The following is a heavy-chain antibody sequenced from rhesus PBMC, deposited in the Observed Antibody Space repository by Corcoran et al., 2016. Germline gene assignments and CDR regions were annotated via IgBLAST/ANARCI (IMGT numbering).Heavy chain of an antibody. CDR1: AGSIGGTY. CDR2: IRSGGST. J-gene: IGHJ3*01. CDR3: ARVRGYTADDAFDF. D-gene: IGHD5-24*01. Sequence: QVQLQQWGEGLVKPSDTLSLACAVDAGSIGGTYWSWIRQPPGKGLEGIGRIRSGGSTNHNPPRRSRVSTSTYTSKNQFSLKLGSVTAADTAVYEWARVRGYTADDAFDFWGQGLSVTVSS. V-gene: IGHV4-160*01.